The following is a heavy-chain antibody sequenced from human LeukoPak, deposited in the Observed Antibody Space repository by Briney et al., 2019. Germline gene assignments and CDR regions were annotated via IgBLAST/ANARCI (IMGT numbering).Heavy chain of an antibody. CDR2: INHSGST. Sequence: SETLSLTCAVHGGSFSGYYWSWIRQPPGKGLEWIGEINHSGSTNYNPSLKSRVTISVDTSKNQFSLKLSSVTAADTAVYYCARASGYCSGGSCPLLGIDYWGQGTLVTVSS. J-gene: IGHJ4*02. CDR3: ARASGYCSGGSCPLLGIDY. CDR1: GGSFSGYY. D-gene: IGHD2-15*01. V-gene: IGHV4-34*01.